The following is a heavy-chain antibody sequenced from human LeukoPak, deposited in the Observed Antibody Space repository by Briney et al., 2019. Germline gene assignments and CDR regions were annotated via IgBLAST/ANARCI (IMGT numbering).Heavy chain of an antibody. CDR1: GFTFSSYA. V-gene: IGHV3-23*01. CDR3: AKTLTYYDFWSGYFHQPYYFDY. D-gene: IGHD3-3*01. Sequence: GGSLRLACAASGFTFSSYAMSWVRQAPGKGLEWVSAISGSGGGTYYADSVKGRFTISRDNSKNTLYLQMNSLRAEDTAVYYCAKTLTYYDFWSGYFHQPYYFDYWGQGTLVTVSS. J-gene: IGHJ4*02. CDR2: ISGSGGGT.